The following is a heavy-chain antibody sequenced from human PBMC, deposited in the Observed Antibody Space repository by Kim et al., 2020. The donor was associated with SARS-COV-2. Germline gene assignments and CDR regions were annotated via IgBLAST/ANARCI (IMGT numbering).Heavy chain of an antibody. CDR1: GGTFSSYA. J-gene: IGHJ4*02. D-gene: IGHD5-12*01. CDR2: IIPIFGTA. Sequence: SVKVSCKASGGTFSSYAISWVRQAPGQGLEWMGGIIPIFGTANYAQKFQGRVTIIADESTSTAYMELSSLRSEDTAVYYCARDRGYSGYDLWDWGQGTLVTVSS. V-gene: IGHV1-69*13. CDR3: ARDRGYSGYDLWD.